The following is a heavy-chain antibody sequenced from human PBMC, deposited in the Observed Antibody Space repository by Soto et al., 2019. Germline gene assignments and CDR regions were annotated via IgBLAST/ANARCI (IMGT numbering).Heavy chain of an antibody. Sequence: SETLSLTCTVSGGSIGNDDYSWSWVRQPPGKGLEWIGYIYHSGTTYYNPSLTSRVTISVDGSNNQFSLKLTSMTAADAAVYYCATVIPATRYFAYWGQGILVTVSS. CDR1: GGSIGNDDYS. D-gene: IGHD2-15*01. V-gene: IGHV4-30-2*01. CDR3: ATVIPATRYFAY. CDR2: IYHSGTT. J-gene: IGHJ4*02.